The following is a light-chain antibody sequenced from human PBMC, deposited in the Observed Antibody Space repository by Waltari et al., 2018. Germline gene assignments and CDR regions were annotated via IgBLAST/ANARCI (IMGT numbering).Light chain of an antibody. CDR3: ASWDDSLNGHWV. J-gene: IGLJ3*02. CDR1: ASNIGGNL. CDR2: RSD. Sequence: QSVLTQPPSASGTPGQRVTISCSGSASNIGGNLVNWYQQLPGKAPKLLIYRSDPRPSGVPDRFSGSKSGTSASLAISGLQSEDEADYVCASWDDSLNGHWVFGGGTKVTVL. V-gene: IGLV1-44*01.